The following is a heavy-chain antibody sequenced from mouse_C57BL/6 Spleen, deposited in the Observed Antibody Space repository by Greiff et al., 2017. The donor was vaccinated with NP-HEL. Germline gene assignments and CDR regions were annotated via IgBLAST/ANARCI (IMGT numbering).Heavy chain of an antibody. V-gene: IGHV1-64*01. CDR1: GYTFTSYW. CDR3: EREATTVVATGYFDV. J-gene: IGHJ1*03. CDR2: IHPNSGST. D-gene: IGHD1-1*01. Sequence: QVQLQQPGAELVKPGASVKLSCKASGYTFTSYWMHWVKQRPGQGLEWIGMIHPNSGSTNYNEKFKSKATLTVAKSSSPAYMQLSSRTSKDSEVYYCEREATTVVATGYFDVWGTGTTVTVSS.